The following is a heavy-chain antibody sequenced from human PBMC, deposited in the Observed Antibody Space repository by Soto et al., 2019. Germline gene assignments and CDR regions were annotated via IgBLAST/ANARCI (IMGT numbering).Heavy chain of an antibody. V-gene: IGHV1-69*13. CDR1: GYTFTSYD. D-gene: IGHD6-13*01. CDR3: ATTYRGGFSSSWYNYGMDV. CDR2: INPNIGKT. Sequence: SVKVSCKASGYTFTSYDINWVRQATGQGFEWMGGINPNIGKTNYVKKFQGRVTITADESTSTAYMELSSLRSEDTAVYYCATTYRGGFSSSWYNYGMDVWGQGTTVTVSS. J-gene: IGHJ6*02.